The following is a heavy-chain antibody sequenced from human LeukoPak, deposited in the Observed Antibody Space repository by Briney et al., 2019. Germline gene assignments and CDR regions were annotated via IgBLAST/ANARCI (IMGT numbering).Heavy chain of an antibody. CDR1: GYTFTSYY. Sequence: ASVKVSCKASGYTFTSYYMHWVRQAPGQGLEWMGIINPSGGSTSYAQKFQGRVTMTRDTSTSTVYMELSRLRSEDTAVYYCARAPSSGNDRPLDMDVWGQGTTVTVSS. D-gene: IGHD6-19*01. J-gene: IGHJ6*02. V-gene: IGHV1-46*01. CDR3: ARAPSSGNDRPLDMDV. CDR2: INPSGGST.